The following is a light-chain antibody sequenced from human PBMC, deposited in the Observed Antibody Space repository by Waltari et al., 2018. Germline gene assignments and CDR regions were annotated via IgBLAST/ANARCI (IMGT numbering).Light chain of an antibody. CDR1: GLPKQH. CDR2: KDT. Sequence: SYELTQPPSGSVSPGQTARITCYGDGLPKQHAFWYQQKAGQAPVLVIYKDTKRHTGIPERFSGSSSETIVTLTISGVQAEDEADYYCQSADSTGTLRVFCGGTKLTVL. J-gene: IGLJ3*02. V-gene: IGLV3-25*03. CDR3: QSADSTGTLRV.